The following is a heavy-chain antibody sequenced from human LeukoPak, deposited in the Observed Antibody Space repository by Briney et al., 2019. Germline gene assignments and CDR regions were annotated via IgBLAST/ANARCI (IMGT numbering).Heavy chain of an antibody. V-gene: IGHV1-8*01. CDR3: ARDGYDFWSGYLPFDY. J-gene: IGHJ4*02. CDR1: GYTFTSYD. CDR2: MNPNSGNT. D-gene: IGHD3-3*01. Sequence: GASVKVSCKASGYTFTSYDINWVRQATGQGLEWMGWMNPNSGNTGYAQKFQGRVTMTRNTSISTAYMELSSLRSEDTAVYYCARDGYDFWSGYLPFDYWGQGTLVTVSS.